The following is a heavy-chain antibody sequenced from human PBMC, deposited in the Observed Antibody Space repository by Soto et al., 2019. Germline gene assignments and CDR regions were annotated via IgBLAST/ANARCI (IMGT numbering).Heavy chain of an antibody. CDR1: GGTFGNTA. V-gene: IGHV1-69*12. CDR2: IVPLFGTA. D-gene: IGHD3-3*01. Sequence: QVQLVQSGAEVKEPGSSVNVSCKTSGGTFGNTAVTWVRQVPGQGLEWIGGIVPLFGTANYAQKFRGRVMITADESTSTAYMDLSSLRSDDTAIYYCARDGDPGYSFWSGPVGGGRFDPWGKGTLVTVSS. CDR3: ARDGDPGYSFWSGPVGGGRFDP. J-gene: IGHJ5*02.